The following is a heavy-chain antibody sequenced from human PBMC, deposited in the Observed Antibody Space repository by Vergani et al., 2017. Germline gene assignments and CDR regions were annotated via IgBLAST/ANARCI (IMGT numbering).Heavy chain of an antibody. Sequence: EVQLVESGGGLVKPGGSLRLSCAASGFTFSSYSMNWVRQAPGKGLEWVSSISSSSSYIYYADSVKGRFTISRDNAKNSLYLQMNSLRAEDTAVYYCARVGTEIVVVPAAWFDPWGQGTLVTVSS. CDR3: ARVGTEIVVVPAAWFDP. J-gene: IGHJ5*02. CDR1: GFTFSSYS. CDR2: ISSSSSYI. D-gene: IGHD2-2*01. V-gene: IGHV3-21*01.